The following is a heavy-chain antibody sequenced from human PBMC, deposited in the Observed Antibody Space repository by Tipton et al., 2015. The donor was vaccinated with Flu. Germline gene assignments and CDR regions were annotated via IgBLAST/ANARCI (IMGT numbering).Heavy chain of an antibody. J-gene: IGHJ4*02. CDR2: INGYTT. CDR1: GFAFRNYA. D-gene: IGHD3-9*01. Sequence: SLRLSCAASGFAFRNYAMSWVRQTPGKGLEWVSAINGYTTFYPGSVRGRFTISRDNSKNILYLQMNRLRVEDTAIYYCARELHVDFVTLDYWGQGTLVTVS. CDR3: ARELHVDFVTLDY. V-gene: IGHV3-23*01.